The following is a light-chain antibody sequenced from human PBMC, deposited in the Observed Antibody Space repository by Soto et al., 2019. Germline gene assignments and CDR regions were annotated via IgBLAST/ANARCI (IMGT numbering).Light chain of an antibody. CDR3: QQFGNSPYT. V-gene: IGKV3-20*01. J-gene: IGKJ2*01. CDR2: GAS. CDR1: QSVSSSC. Sequence: EIVLTQSPGTLSLPPGERATLSCRASQSVSSSCLAWYQQKPGQTPRLLIYGASSRATGIPDRFSGSGSGTDFTLTISRLEPEDFAVYYCQQFGNSPYTFGQGTKLDIK.